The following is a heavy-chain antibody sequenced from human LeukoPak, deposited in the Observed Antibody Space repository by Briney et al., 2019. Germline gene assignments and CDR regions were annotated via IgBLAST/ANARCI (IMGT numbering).Heavy chain of an antibody. CDR1: GGSFSGYY. D-gene: IGHD3-10*01. J-gene: IGHJ3*02. Sequence: SETLSLTCAVYGGSFSGYYWSWIRQPPGKGLEWIGEINHSGSTNYSPSLKSRVTISVDTSKNQFSLKLSSVTAADTAVYYCARGWRPNYGSGTPPRDDAFDIWGQGTMVTVSS. V-gene: IGHV4-34*01. CDR3: ARGWRPNYGSGTPPRDDAFDI. CDR2: INHSGST.